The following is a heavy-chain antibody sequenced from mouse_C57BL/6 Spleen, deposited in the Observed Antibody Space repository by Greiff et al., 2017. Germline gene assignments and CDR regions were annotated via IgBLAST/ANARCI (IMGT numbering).Heavy chain of an antibody. V-gene: IGHV1-39*01. CDR2: INPNYGTT. CDR3: ARGVYGGYYGCFAY. Sequence: EVQLQQSGPELVKPGASVKISCKASGYSFTDYNMTWVKQSNGKSLEWIGVINPNYGTTSYNQKFKGKATLTVDQSSSTAYMQLNSLTSEDSAVYYCARGVYGGYYGCFAYWGQGTLVTVSA. J-gene: IGHJ3*01. D-gene: IGHD2-3*01. CDR1: GYSFTDYN.